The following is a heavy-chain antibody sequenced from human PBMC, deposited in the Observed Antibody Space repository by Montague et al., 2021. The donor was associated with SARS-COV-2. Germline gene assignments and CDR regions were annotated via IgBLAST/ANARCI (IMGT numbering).Heavy chain of an antibody. J-gene: IGHJ6*04. CDR1: GGSISSGGYY. D-gene: IGHD3-3*01. V-gene: IGHV4-31*03. CDR3: ARGGTSKTIFGVVTHVLEVDV. CDR2: IYCSGST. Sequence: TLSLTCTVSGGSISSGGYYWSWIRQHPGKGLEWIGYIYCSGSTYYNPSLKSRVTISVDTSKNQFSLKLSSVTAADTAVYYCARGGTSKTIFGVVTHVLEVDVWGKGTTVTVSS.